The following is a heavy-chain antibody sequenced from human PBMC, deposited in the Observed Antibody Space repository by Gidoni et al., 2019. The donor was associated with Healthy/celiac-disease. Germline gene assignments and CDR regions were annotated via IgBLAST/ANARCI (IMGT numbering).Heavy chain of an antibody. J-gene: IGHJ6*02. CDR1: GFTFSSYS. V-gene: IGHV3-48*04. D-gene: IGHD4-4*01. CDR2: ISISSSTI. CDR3: ARGYSNYAGYYYYYGMDV. Sequence: EVQLVESGGGLVQPGGSLRLSCAASGFTFSSYSMNWVRQAPGKGLEWVSYISISSSTIYYADSVKGRFTISRDNAKNSLYLQMNSLRAEDTAVYYCARGYSNYAGYYYYYGMDVWGQGTTVTVSS.